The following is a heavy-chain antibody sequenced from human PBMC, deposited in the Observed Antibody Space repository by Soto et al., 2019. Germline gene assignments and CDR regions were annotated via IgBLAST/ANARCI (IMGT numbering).Heavy chain of an antibody. Sequence: QVQLVESGGGVVQPGRSLRLSCITSGFTFSNYGMYWVRQAPGKGLEWVAAIWFDGSNKYYADSVKGRFTISKDNSKNTLFLQMNSLRAEDTAVYYCARERGPRLPDYWGQGTLVTVSS. J-gene: IGHJ4*02. CDR1: GFTFSNYG. CDR3: ARERGPRLPDY. CDR2: IWFDGSNK. D-gene: IGHD4-17*01. V-gene: IGHV3-33*01.